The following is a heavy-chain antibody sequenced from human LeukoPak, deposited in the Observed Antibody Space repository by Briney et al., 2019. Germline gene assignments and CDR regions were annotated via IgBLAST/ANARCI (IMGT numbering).Heavy chain of an antibody. CDR1: GYTFTGYY. Sequence: ASVKVSCKASGYTFTGYYMHWVRQAPGQGLEWMEWINPNSGGTNYAQKFQGWVTMTRDTSISTAYMELSRLRSDDTAVYYCARERNVGSTSWFDPWGQGTLVTVSS. J-gene: IGHJ5*02. CDR2: INPNSGGT. V-gene: IGHV1-2*04. CDR3: ARERNVGSTSWFDP. D-gene: IGHD2-2*01.